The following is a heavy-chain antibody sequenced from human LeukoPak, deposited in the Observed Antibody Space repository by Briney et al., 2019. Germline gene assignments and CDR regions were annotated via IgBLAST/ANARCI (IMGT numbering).Heavy chain of an antibody. CDR2: IKTDGSST. CDR3: TRGTGYDVFDI. J-gene: IGHJ3*02. Sequence: GGSLRLSCAAPGFTFSDYWMHWVRQPPGKGLVRVSRIKTDGSSTTYADSVKGRFTISRDNAKNTLYLQMNSLRAEDTAVYYCTRGTGYDVFDIWGQGTMVTVSS. V-gene: IGHV3-74*03. D-gene: IGHD5-12*01. CDR1: GFTFSDYW.